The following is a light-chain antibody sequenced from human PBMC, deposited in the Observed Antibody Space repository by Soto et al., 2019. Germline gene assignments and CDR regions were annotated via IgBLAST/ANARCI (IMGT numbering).Light chain of an antibody. Sequence: IQLTQSPSSLSASVGDRVTITCRASQGISSYLAWYQQKPGKAPKLLIYAASTLQSGVPSRLGGSGSGTAFTLTISSLQPEDFATYYCQQFNSYPRTFGPGTKVDIK. CDR1: QGISSY. CDR2: AAS. CDR3: QQFNSYPRT. V-gene: IGKV1-9*01. J-gene: IGKJ3*01.